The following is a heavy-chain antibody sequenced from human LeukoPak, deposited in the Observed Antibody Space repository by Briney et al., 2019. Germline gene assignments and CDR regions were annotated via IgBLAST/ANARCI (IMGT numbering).Heavy chain of an antibody. CDR1: GGSFSGYY. CDR2: IYTSGST. D-gene: IGHD3-22*01. CDR3: ARTSIYYNSSGYRS. V-gene: IGHV4-59*10. J-gene: IGHJ5*02. Sequence: NPSETLSLTCAVYGGSFSGYYWSWIRQPAGKGLEWIGRIYTSGSTNYNPSLKSRVTISVDTSKNQFSLKLSSVTAADTAVYYCARTSIYYNSSGYRSWGQGTLVTVSS.